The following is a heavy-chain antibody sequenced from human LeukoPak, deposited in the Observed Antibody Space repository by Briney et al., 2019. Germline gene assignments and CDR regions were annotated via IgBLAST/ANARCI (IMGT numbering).Heavy chain of an antibody. CDR1: GGTFSSYA. V-gene: IGHV1-69*04. Sequence: ASVKVSCKASGGTFSSYAISWVRQAPGQGLEWMGRIIPILGIANYAQKFQGRVTITADKSTSTAYMELSSLRSEDTAVYYCASLRDGYNDHWYFDLWGRDTLVTVSS. D-gene: IGHD5-12*01. CDR2: IIPILGIA. J-gene: IGHJ2*01. CDR3: ASLRDGYNDHWYFDL.